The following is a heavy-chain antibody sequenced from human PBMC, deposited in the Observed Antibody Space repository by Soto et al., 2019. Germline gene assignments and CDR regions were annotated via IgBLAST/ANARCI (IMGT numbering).Heavy chain of an antibody. V-gene: IGHV4-59*01. Sequence: QVQLQESGPGLVKPSETLSLTCTVSGGSISSYYWSWIRQPPGKGLEWIGYIYYSGSTNYNPSLKSRVTISVDTSKNQFSLKLSSVTAADTAVYYWARCPPNDAFDIWGQGTMVTVSS. J-gene: IGHJ3*02. CDR3: ARCPPNDAFDI. CDR1: GGSISSYY. CDR2: IYYSGST.